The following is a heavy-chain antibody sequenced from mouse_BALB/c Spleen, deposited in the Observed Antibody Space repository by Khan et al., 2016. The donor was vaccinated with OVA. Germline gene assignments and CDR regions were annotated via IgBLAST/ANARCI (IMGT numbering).Heavy chain of an antibody. Sequence: EVELVESGGGLVQPGGSRKLSCAASGFTFIDYGMAWVRQTPGKGPEWIAFISSVAYSIYYADTVTGRFIISRANAKNTLYLEMSSMRSGDAAMYYCARGGFAYWGQGTLVTVSA. V-gene: IGHV5-15*02. J-gene: IGHJ3*01. CDR1: GFTFIDYG. CDR3: ARGGFAY. CDR2: ISSVAYSI.